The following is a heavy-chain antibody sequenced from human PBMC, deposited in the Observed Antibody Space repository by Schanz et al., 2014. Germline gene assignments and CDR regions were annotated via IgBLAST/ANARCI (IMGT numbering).Heavy chain of an antibody. CDR3: ARRSVSPSGNSYGYVVAWFDP. Sequence: QVQLQESGPGLVKPSETLSLTCSVSGDSITGVSRYWGWIRQPPGKGLEWIASDCISATDYVNESLQSRVSISIDRSKNQLSLKVTSVTAADTAVYYCARRSVSPSGNSYGYVVAWFDPWGQGTLVTVSS. CDR2: DCISATD. CDR1: GDSITGVSRY. V-gene: IGHV4-39*07. D-gene: IGHD5-18*01. J-gene: IGHJ5*02.